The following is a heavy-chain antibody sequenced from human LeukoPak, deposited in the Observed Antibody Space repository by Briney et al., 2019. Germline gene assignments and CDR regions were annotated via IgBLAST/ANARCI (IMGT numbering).Heavy chain of an antibody. CDR3: ARGMGTTVTTGYFDY. V-gene: IGHV4-59*01. Sequence: PSETLSLTCAVYGGSFSGYYWSWIRQPPGKGLEWIGYIYYSGSTNYNPSLKSRVTISVDTSKNQFSLKLSSVTAADTAVYYCARGMGTTVTTGYFDYWGQGTLVTVSS. CDR1: GGSFSGYY. J-gene: IGHJ4*02. D-gene: IGHD4-17*01. CDR2: IYYSGST.